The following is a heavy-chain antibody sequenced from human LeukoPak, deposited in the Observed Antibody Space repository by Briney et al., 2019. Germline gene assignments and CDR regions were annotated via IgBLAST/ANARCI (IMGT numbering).Heavy chain of an antibody. CDR3: ARHGEIVVPAAMFDY. CDR2: IYYSGST. Sequence: SETLSLTYTVSGGSISSSSYYWGWIRQPPGKGLEWIGSIYYSGSTYYNPSLKSRVTISVDTSKNQFSLKLSSVTAADTAVYYCARHGEIVVPAAMFDYWGQGTLVTVSS. CDR1: GGSISSSSYY. V-gene: IGHV4-39*01. D-gene: IGHD2-2*01. J-gene: IGHJ4*02.